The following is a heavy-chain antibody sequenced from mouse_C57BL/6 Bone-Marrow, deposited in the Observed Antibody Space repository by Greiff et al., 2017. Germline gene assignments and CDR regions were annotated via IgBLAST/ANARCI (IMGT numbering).Heavy chain of an antibody. CDR2: ISYDGSN. CDR3: ANYDGYYPGYFDY. J-gene: IGHJ2*01. D-gene: IGHD2-3*01. Sequence: EVKLMESGPGLVKPSQSLSLTCSVTGYSITSGYYWNWIRQFPGNKLEWMGYISYDGSNNYNPSLKNRISITRDTSKNQFFLKLNSVTTEDTATYYCANYDGYYPGYFDYWGQGTTLTVSS. CDR1: GYSITSGYY. V-gene: IGHV3-6*01.